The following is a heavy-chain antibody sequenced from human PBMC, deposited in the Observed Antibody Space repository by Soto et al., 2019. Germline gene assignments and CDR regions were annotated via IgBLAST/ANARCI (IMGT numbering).Heavy chain of an antibody. D-gene: IGHD4-4*01. CDR1: GSFYA. V-gene: IGHV1-69*01. Sequence: QVQPVQSGSEVKKPGSSVRVSCKTGSFYAVSWVRQAPGQGLEWMGGLIPVFDTPSYAQKFQGRVTITADESKSTAYMELSSLRSEDTALYYCASTPVTGRYSYYGMDAWDQGIGVTVSS. CDR3: ASTPVTGRYSYYGMDA. CDR2: LIPVFDTP. J-gene: IGHJ6*02.